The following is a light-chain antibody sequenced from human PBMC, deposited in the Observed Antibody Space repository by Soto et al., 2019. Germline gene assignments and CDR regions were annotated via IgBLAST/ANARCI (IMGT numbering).Light chain of an antibody. Sequence: EIVMTQSPATLSVSPGERAILSCRASQSVSTNLAWYQQKPGQAPRLLIYGASTRATGIPARFSGSGSRTEFTLTISSLQSEDFAVYYCHQYNNWPPYTFGQGTKLEIK. CDR3: HQYNNWPPYT. V-gene: IGKV3-15*01. CDR2: GAS. CDR1: QSVSTN. J-gene: IGKJ2*01.